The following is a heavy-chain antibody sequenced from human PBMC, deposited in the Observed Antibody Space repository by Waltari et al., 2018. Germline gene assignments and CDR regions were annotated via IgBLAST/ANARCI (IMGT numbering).Heavy chain of an antibody. J-gene: IGHJ4*02. CDR1: GGSIRSYY. D-gene: IGHD3-16*01. CDR3: ARVPYSYFDY. V-gene: IGHV4-59*01. CDR2: IDYSGST. Sequence: QVQLQESGPGLVKPSETLSLTCTVSGGSIRSYYWSWIRQPPGKGLEWIGYIDYSGSTNYNPSLKSRVTISVDTSKNQFSLKLSSVTAADTAVYYCARVPYSYFDYWGQGTLVTVSS.